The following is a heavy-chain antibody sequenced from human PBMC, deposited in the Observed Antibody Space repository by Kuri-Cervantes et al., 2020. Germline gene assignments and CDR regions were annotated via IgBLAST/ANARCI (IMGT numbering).Heavy chain of an antibody. J-gene: IGHJ6*02. Sequence: ASVKVSCKASGYTFTSYGISWVRQAPGQGLEWMGWISAYNGNTNYAQKLQGRVTMTTGTSTSTAYMELRSLRSDDTAVYYCARVPHYYDFWSGRPVGYGMDVWGQGTTVTVSS. CDR3: ARVPHYYDFWSGRPVGYGMDV. CDR2: ISAYNGNT. V-gene: IGHV1-18*01. CDR1: GYTFTSYG. D-gene: IGHD3-3*01.